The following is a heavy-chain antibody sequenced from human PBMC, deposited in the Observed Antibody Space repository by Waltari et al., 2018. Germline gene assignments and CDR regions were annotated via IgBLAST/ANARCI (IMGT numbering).Heavy chain of an antibody. Sequence: EVQLLESGGDLVQPGGSLRLSCAASGITFSNYAINWVRLAPGRGREWVSAITVGDDTYYADSVKGRFTISRDTSKDTVHLQMNGLRAEDTAVYYCVRDQWFAFDIWGQGTMVTVSS. D-gene: IGHD3-22*01. CDR3: VRDQWFAFDI. V-gene: IGHV3-23*01. J-gene: IGHJ3*02. CDR2: ITVGDDT. CDR1: GITFSNYA.